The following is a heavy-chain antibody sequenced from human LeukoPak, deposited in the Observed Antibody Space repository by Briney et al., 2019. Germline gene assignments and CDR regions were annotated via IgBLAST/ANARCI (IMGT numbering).Heavy chain of an antibody. V-gene: IGHV4-59*04. J-gene: IGHJ3*02. CDR1: GGSINSYY. CDR3: ARPLWSGYYPDAFDI. CDR2: IYHSGST. D-gene: IGHD3-3*01. Sequence: SETLSLTCTVSGGSINSYYWSWIRQPPGKGLEWIGYIYHSGSTYYNPSLKSRVTISVDRSKNQFSLKLSSVTAADTAVYYCARPLWSGYYPDAFDIWGQGTMVTVSS.